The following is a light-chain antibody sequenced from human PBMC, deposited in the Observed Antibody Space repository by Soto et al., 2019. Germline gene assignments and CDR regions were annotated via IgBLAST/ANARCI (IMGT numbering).Light chain of an antibody. J-gene: IGKJ1*01. CDR3: QQYNSYWT. CDR2: KAS. V-gene: IGKV1-5*03. CDR1: QSISSW. Sequence: DIQMTQSPSTLSASVGDRVTITCRASQSISSWLAWYQQKPGKAPKLLIYKASSLESGVPSRFSGSASGTDSPITISSLQPDYFATYYYQQYNSYWTFGQGTKVEIK.